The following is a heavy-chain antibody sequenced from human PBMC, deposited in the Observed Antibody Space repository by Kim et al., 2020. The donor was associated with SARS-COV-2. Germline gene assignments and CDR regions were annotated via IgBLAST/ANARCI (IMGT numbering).Heavy chain of an antibody. CDR2: ISRDGDST. Sequence: GGSLRLSCAASGFTFDDYDMHWVRQAPGKGLEWVCRISRDGDSTYYEDSVKGRFTISRDKSKNSLSLQMNSMRTETTDTSYYAKTAQGLDLDYWSQGTLV. CDR1: GFTFDDYD. D-gene: IGHD6-19*01. CDR3: AKTAQGLDLDY. V-gene: IGHV3-43*02. J-gene: IGHJ4*02.